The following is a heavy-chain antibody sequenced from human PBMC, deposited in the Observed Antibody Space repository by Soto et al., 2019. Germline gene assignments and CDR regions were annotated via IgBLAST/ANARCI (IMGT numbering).Heavy chain of an antibody. CDR3: ASEAVDAFDI. J-gene: IGHJ3*02. D-gene: IGHD6-19*01. CDR1: GFTFSNAW. Sequence: GGSLRLSCAASGFTFSNAWMSWVRQAPGKGLEWVGRIKSKTDGGTTDYAAPVKGRFTISRDDSKNTLYLQMNSLKTEDSAVYYCASEAVDAFDIWGQGTMVTVSS. V-gene: IGHV3-15*01. CDR2: IKSKTDGGTT.